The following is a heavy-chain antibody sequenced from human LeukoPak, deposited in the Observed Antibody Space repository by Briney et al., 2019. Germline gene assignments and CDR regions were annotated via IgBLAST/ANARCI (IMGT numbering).Heavy chain of an antibody. CDR1: GGSIRSDY. J-gene: IGHJ4*02. D-gene: IGHD6-19*01. CDR3: AKGGGFTSGWHDY. CDR2: IYYSGST. Sequence: SETLSLTCTVSGGSIRSDYWSWIRQPPGKGRGGIGYIYYSGSTNYSPSLKGRVTISVDTSKNQFSLRVSSVAAADTAVYYCAKGGGFTSGWHDYWGQGTLVTVSS. V-gene: IGHV4-59*08.